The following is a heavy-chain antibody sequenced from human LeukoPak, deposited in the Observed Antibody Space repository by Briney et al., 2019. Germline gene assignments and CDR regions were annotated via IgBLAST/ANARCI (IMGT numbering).Heavy chain of an antibody. CDR2: INHSGST. CDR1: GGSFSGYY. Sequence: SETLSLTCAVYGGSFSGYYWSWIRQPPGKGLEWIGEINHSGSTNYNPSLKSRVTISVDTSKNQSSLKLSSVTAADTAVYYCARKGQTAYNWNYSSFDYWGQGTLVTVSS. D-gene: IGHD1-7*01. V-gene: IGHV4-34*01. J-gene: IGHJ4*02. CDR3: ARKGQTAYNWNYSSFDY.